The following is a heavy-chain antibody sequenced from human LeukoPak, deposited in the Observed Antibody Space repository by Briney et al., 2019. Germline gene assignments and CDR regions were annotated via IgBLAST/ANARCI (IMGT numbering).Heavy chain of an antibody. D-gene: IGHD2-15*01. J-gene: IGHJ4*02. V-gene: IGHV3-33*06. CDR2: IWFVGNNE. CDR3: AKGEISGRKRNYFDY. CDR1: GCTFSSYG. Sequence: GRSLRLSCAASGCTFSSYGMHWVRQAPGKGLEWVGVIWFVGNNEYYADSVKGRFTISRDNSKKTLYLQMNSLRAEDTALYYCAKGEISGRKRNYFDYWGEGAPGTASS.